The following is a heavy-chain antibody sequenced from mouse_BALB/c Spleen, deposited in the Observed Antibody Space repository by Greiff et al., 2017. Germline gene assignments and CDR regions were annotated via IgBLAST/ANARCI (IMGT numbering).Heavy chain of an antibody. D-gene: IGHD5-1-1*01. CDR3: ARDWEGLYLRFDV. CDR1: GFTFSGYG. CDR2: INSNGGGT. J-gene: IGHJ1*01. Sequence: EVQVVESGGGLVQPGGSLKLSCAASGFTFSGYGMSWVRQTPDKRLELVATINSNGGGTYSPDSVKGRCPISGDNAKTTLYLQLSSMESEDTAMYYCARDWEGLYLRFDVWGEGTTVTVSA. V-gene: IGHV5-6-3*01.